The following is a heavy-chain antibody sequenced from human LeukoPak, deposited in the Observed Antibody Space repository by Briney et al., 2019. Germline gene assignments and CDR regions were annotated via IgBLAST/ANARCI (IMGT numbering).Heavy chain of an antibody. J-gene: IGHJ5*02. CDR3: ARSTKGSSLFWFDP. V-gene: IGHV1-2*04. CDR1: GYTFTGYY. Sequence: ASVKVSCKASGYTFTGYYMHWVRQAPGQGLEWMGWINPNSGGTNYAQKFQGWVTMTRDTSISTAYMELSRLRSDDTAVYYCARSTKGSSLFWFDPWGQGTLATVSS. D-gene: IGHD6-13*01. CDR2: INPNSGGT.